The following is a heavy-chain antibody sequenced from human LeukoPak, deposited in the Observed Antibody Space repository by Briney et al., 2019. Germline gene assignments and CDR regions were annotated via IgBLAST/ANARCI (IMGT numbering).Heavy chain of an antibody. CDR2: FFYSGTT. Sequence: PSETLSLTCTVSGGSISSNSYYWGWIRQPPGKGLEWIGSFFYSGTTYYSPSLKSRVTISVDTSKNQFSLKLTSVTAADTAVYYCARQGSGNYLSPVNYWGQGTLVTVSS. CDR3: ARQGSGNYLSPVNY. V-gene: IGHV4-39*01. J-gene: IGHJ4*02. D-gene: IGHD1-26*01. CDR1: GGSISSNSYY.